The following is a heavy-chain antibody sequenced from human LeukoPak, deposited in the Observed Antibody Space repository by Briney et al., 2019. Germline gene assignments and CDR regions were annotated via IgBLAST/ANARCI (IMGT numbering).Heavy chain of an antibody. D-gene: IGHD6-6*01. Sequence: GGSLRLSCAASGFTFSSYEMNWVRQAPGKGLEWVSYISSSGSTIYYADSVKGRFTISRDNAKNSLYLQMNSLRAEDTAVYYCARVHSSSSYDAFDIWGQGTMVTVSS. CDR3: ARVHSSSSYDAFDI. V-gene: IGHV3-48*03. J-gene: IGHJ3*02. CDR2: ISSSGSTI. CDR1: GFTFSSYE.